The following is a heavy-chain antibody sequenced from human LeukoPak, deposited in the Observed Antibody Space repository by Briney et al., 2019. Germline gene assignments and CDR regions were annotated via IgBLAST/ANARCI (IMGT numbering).Heavy chain of an antibody. V-gene: IGHV1-69*04. J-gene: IGHJ5*02. D-gene: IGHD3-22*01. CDR1: GGTFSRST. CDR3: ARDTDYYDSSGPKLFDP. Sequence: SVKVSCKDSGGTFSRSTTSWVRHAPGQGLEWRGRIIPILGIANYAQKLQGRVTITADKSTSTAYMELSSLRSEDTAVYYCARDTDYYDSSGPKLFDPWGQGTLVTVSS. CDR2: IIPILGIA.